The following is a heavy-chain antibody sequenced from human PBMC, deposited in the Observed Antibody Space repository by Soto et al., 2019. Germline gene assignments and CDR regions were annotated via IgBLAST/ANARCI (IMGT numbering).Heavy chain of an antibody. CDR1: GYTFTSYD. CDR3: ARATSRYGGNFQS. Sequence: GASVKVSCKASGYTFTSYDINWVRQATGQGLEWMGWMNPNSGNTGYAQKFHGRVTMTRNTSISTAYMELSSLRSEDTAVYYCARATSRYGGNFQSWGQGTLVTVSS. J-gene: IGHJ4*02. CDR2: MNPNSGNT. V-gene: IGHV1-8*01. D-gene: IGHD2-15*01.